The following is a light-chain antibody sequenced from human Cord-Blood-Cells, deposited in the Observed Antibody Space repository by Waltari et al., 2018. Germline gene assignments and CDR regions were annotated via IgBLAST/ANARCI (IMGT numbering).Light chain of an antibody. J-gene: IGKJ3*01. CDR1: QSVSSN. V-gene: IGKV3-15*01. CDR3: QQYNNWPPFT. CDR2: GAP. Sequence: EIVMTQSPATLSVSPGERATLSCRASQSVSSNFAWYQQKPGQAPRLLIYGAPTRATGIPARFSGSGSGTEFTLTISSLQSEDFAVYYCQQYNNWPPFTFGPGTKVDIK.